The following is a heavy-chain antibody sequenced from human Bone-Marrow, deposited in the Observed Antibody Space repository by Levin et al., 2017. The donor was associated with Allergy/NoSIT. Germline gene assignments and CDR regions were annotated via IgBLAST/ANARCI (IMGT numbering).Heavy chain of an antibody. V-gene: IGHV3-23*01. CDR1: GFTFSNYA. Sequence: SCAASGFTFSNYAMSWVRQAPGKGLEWVSAISGSGGSTYYVDSVEGRFTISRDNSENTLYLQLNSLRAEDTAIYYCANLKGGNGYDTIDSWGQGTLVTVSS. CDR3: ANLKGGNGYDTIDS. J-gene: IGHJ4*02. D-gene: IGHD5-12*01. CDR2: ISGSGGST.